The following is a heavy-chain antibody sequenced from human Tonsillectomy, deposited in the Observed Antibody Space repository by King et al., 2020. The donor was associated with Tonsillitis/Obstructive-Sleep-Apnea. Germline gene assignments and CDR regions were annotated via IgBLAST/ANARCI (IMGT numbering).Heavy chain of an antibody. D-gene: IGHD6-6*01. CDR2: IYYDGTT. V-gene: IGHV4-39*01. CDR1: GGSVSSSDYY. CDR3: ARHSRDSSWGDYFYYMDV. Sequence: QLQESGPGLVKPSETLSLTCIVSGGSVSSSDYYWGWIRQPPGKGLDWIGTIYYDGTTYYNPPLKSRVTISVAPSRNQFSLNLNSVTAADTAVYYCARHSRDSSWGDYFYYMDVWGKGTTVTVSS. J-gene: IGHJ6*03.